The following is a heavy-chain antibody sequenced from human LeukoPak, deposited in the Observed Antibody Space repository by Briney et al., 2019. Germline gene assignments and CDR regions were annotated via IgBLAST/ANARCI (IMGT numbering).Heavy chain of an antibody. CDR1: GFTFSSYA. J-gene: IGHJ4*02. CDR3: AKDRYGDCVGFSY. D-gene: IGHD4-17*01. Sequence: PGGSLRLSCAASGFTFSSYAMSWVRQAPGKGLEWVSAISDSGGSTYYADSVKGRFTISRDNSKNTLYLQMNSLRAEDTAVYYCAKDRYGDCVGFSYWGQGTLVTVSS. V-gene: IGHV3-23*01. CDR2: ISDSGGST.